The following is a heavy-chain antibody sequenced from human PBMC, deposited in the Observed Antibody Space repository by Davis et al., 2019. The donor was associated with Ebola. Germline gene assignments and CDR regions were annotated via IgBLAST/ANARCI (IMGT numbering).Heavy chain of an antibody. CDR2: ISGSGGST. J-gene: IGHJ4*02. Sequence: GESLKISCAASGFTFSSYAMSWVRQAPGKGLEWVSAISGSGGSTYYADSVKGRFTISRDNSKNTLYLQMGSLRAEDMAVYYCARRDLITGTTMPCHFDYWGQGTLVTVSS. V-gene: IGHV3-23*01. CDR1: GFTFSSYA. D-gene: IGHD1-7*01. CDR3: ARRDLITGTTMPCHFDY.